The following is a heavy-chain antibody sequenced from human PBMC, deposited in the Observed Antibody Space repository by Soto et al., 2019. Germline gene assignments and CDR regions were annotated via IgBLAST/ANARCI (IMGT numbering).Heavy chain of an antibody. CDR1: GSTFSSYS. J-gene: IGHJ5*02. Sequence: GGSLRLSCAASGSTFSSYSMNWVRQAPGKGLEWVSYISSSSSYTNYADSVKGRFTISRDNAKNSLYLQMNSLRAEDTAVYYCARDQDDYALRLDPTTGFDPWGQGTLVTVSS. CDR3: ARDQDDYALRLDPTTGFDP. CDR2: ISSSSSYT. V-gene: IGHV3-21*05. D-gene: IGHD3-16*01.